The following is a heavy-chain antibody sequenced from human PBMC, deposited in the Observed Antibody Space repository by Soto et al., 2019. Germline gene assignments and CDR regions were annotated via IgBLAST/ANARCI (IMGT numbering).Heavy chain of an antibody. Sequence: QVQLVESGGGVVQPGRSLRLSCAASGFTFSSYGMHWVRQAPGKGLEWVAVIWYDGSNKYYADSVKGRFTISRDNSKNTLYLQMNSLRAEDTAVYYCAPGGSASDPQWFNTLTFDYWGQGTLVTVSS. V-gene: IGHV3-33*01. CDR3: APGGSASDPQWFNTLTFDY. J-gene: IGHJ4*02. CDR1: GFTFSSYG. D-gene: IGHD3-9*01. CDR2: IWYDGSNK.